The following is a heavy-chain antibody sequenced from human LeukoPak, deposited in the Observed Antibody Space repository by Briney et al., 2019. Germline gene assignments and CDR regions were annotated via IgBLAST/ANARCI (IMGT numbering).Heavy chain of an antibody. CDR1: GFTFDDYA. Sequence: GGSLRLSCAASGFTFDDYAMHWVRQAPGKGLEWVSGISWNSGSIGYADSVKGRFTISRDNAKNSLYLQMNSLRAEDTALYYCAKDDGMTMVRGGFDYWGQGTLVTVPS. J-gene: IGHJ4*02. V-gene: IGHV3-9*01. CDR2: ISWNSGSI. CDR3: AKDDGMTMVRGGFDY. D-gene: IGHD3-10*01.